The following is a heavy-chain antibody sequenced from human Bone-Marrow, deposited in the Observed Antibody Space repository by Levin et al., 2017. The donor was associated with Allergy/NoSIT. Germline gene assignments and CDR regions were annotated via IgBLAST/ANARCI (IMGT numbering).Heavy chain of an antibody. D-gene: IGHD1-1*01. CDR1: GITVGNNY. CDR3: ARDANGIY. V-gene: IGHV3-66*01. CDR2: IYSVGST. Sequence: ETLSLTCAASGITVGNNYMSWVRQTPGKRLEWVAVIYSVGSTYYADSVKGRFTISRDSVKNTVYLQMNNLRGEDTAVYYCARDANGIYWGQGALVIVSS. J-gene: IGHJ4*02.